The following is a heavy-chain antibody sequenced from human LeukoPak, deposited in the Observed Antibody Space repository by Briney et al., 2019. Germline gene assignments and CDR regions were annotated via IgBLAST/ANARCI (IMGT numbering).Heavy chain of an antibody. J-gene: IGHJ4*02. CDR3: ARDVVPAAIGYYFDY. CDR1: GFTFSTYT. CDR2: ISSSATFI. D-gene: IGHD2-2*02. Sequence: GGSLRLSCAASGFTFSTYTMNWVRQAPGRGLEWVSSISSSATFIDYADSVKGRFTISRDNAKNSVYLQMSSLRAEDTAVYYCARDVVPAAIGYYFDYWGQGTLVTVSS. V-gene: IGHV3-21*01.